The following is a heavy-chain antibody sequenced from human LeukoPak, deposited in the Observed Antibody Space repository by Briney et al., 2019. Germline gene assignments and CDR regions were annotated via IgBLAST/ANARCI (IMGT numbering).Heavy chain of an antibody. CDR1: GFTFSDYY. CDR3: AKLVVVIAESYFDY. D-gene: IGHD3-22*01. CDR2: ISSSGSTI. Sequence: GGSLRLSCAASGFTFSDYYMSWIRQAPGKGLEWVLYISSSGSTIYYADSVKGRFTISRDNAKNSLYLQMNSLRDEDTAVYYCAKLVVVIAESYFDYWGQGTLVTVSS. J-gene: IGHJ4*02. V-gene: IGHV3-11*01.